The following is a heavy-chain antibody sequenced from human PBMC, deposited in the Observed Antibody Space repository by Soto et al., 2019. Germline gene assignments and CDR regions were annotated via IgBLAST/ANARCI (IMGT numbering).Heavy chain of an antibody. Sequence: SVKVSCKASGGTFSSYAISWVRQAPGQGLELMGGIIPIFGSANYAQKFQGRVTITADESTSTAYMELSSLRSEDTAVYYCARGTKAGPFDYWGQGTLVTVSS. CDR3: ARGTKAGPFDY. CDR2: IIPIFGSA. CDR1: GGTFSSYA. V-gene: IGHV1-69*13. D-gene: IGHD6-13*01. J-gene: IGHJ4*02.